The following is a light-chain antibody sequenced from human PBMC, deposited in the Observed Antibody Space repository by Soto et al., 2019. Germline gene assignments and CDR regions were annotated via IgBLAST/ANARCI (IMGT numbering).Light chain of an antibody. J-gene: IGKJ3*01. CDR1: QTVSSN. V-gene: IGKV3-15*01. CDR3: QQYDNWPPLT. Sequence: EIVMTQSPATLSVSPGERATLSCRASQTVSSNLAWYQQKPGQAPRLLIYDASTRASGVLARFSGSGSGTEFTLTISRLQSEDFAVYYCQQYDNWPPLTFGPGTKVDIK. CDR2: DAS.